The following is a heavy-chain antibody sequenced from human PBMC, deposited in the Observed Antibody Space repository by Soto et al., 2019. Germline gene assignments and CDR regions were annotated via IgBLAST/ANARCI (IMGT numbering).Heavy chain of an antibody. Sequence: EVQLLESGGGLVQPGGSLRLSCAASGFTFSTCAMNWVRQAPGKGLEWVSSISGGGDRTYYGDSMKGRFTISRGNSKNTLYLQINSLRADDTAVYYCAKQAVVVAATPWFDPWGQGTLVTVSS. J-gene: IGHJ5*02. CDR1: GFTFSTCA. D-gene: IGHD2-15*01. CDR2: ISGGGDRT. V-gene: IGHV3-23*01. CDR3: AKQAVVVAATPWFDP.